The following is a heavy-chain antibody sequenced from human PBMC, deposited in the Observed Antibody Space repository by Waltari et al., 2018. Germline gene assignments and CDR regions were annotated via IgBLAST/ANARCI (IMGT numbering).Heavy chain of an antibody. J-gene: IGHJ4*02. CDR2: INYSGTT. CDR3: ARFSQVTASSLLDF. CDR1: GVSISSVNYY. V-gene: IGHV4-39*01. Sequence: QLQMQESGPRLVKPSETLSLTCTVSGVSISSVNYYWGYIRQPPGKGLEWIGIINYSGTTYYNPSLKSRVIISADTSKNQFALQLSPVTAADTAVYYCARFSQVTASSLLDFWGQGTLVTVSS. D-gene: IGHD2-21*02.